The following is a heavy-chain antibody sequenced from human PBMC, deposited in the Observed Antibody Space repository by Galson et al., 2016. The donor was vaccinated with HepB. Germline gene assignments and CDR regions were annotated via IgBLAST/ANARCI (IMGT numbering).Heavy chain of an antibody. V-gene: IGHV3-23*01. Sequence: SLRLSCAASGFTFSTYAMSCVRQAPGTGLEWVSGISGNAGSTNYVDSVQGRFTISRHNSKNTLYLQMNSLRADDTAVYYCAKSLYGGNFWGQGTLVTVSS. CDR1: GFTFSTYA. D-gene: IGHD4-23*01. CDR3: AKSLYGGNF. J-gene: IGHJ4*02. CDR2: ISGNAGST.